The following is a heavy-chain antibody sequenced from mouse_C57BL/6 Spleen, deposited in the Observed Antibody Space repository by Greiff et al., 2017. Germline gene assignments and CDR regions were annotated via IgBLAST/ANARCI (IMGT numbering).Heavy chain of an antibody. D-gene: IGHD1-1*01. V-gene: IGHV5-6*01. CDR2: ISSGGSYT. CDR1: GFTFSSYG. CDR3: ARQSTTVVAVRWYFDV. Sequence: EVMLVESGGDLVKPGGSLKLSCAASGFTFSSYGMSWVRQTPDKRLEWVATISSGGSYTYSPDSVKGRFTISRDNAKNPLYLQMSSLKSEDTAMYYGARQSTTVVAVRWYFDVWGTGTTVTVSS. J-gene: IGHJ1*03.